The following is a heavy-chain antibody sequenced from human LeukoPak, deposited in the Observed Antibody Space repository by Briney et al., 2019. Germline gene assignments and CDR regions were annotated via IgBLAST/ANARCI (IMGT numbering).Heavy chain of an antibody. CDR1: GFTFSSYG. CDR2: ISYDGSNK. J-gene: IGHJ4*02. Sequence: GGSLRLSCAASGFTFSSYGMHWVRQAPGKGLEWVAVISYDGSNKYYADSVKGRFTISRDNAKNTLYLQMNSLRVEDTAVYYCARGRPHGNDYWGQGTLVTVSS. CDR3: ARGRPHGNDY. V-gene: IGHV3-30*03. D-gene: IGHD4-23*01.